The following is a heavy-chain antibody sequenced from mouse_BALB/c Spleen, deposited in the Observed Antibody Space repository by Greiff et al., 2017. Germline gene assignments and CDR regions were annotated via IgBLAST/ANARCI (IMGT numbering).Heavy chain of an antibody. CDR2: IDPYYGGT. V-gene: IGHV1-39*01. CDR3: ARGGTTNYGNFYWYFDV. Sequence: EVQLQESGPELEKPGASMKISCKASGYSFTGYNMNWVKQSNGKSLEWIGNIDPYYGGTSYNQKFKGKATLTVDKSSSTAYMQLKSLTSEDSAVYYCARGGTTNYGNFYWYFDVWGAGTTVTVSS. CDR1: GYSFTGYN. J-gene: IGHJ1*01. D-gene: IGHD2-1*01.